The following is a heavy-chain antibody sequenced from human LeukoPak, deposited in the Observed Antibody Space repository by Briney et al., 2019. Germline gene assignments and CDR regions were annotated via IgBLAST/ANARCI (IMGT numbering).Heavy chain of an antibody. J-gene: IGHJ4*02. CDR1: GFTFKNYG. V-gene: IGHV1-18*04. CDR3: ARDRRGYSAYDGEGFDY. D-gene: IGHD5-12*01. Sequence: ASVKVSCKASGFTFKNYGFSWVRQAPGQGLQWREWISADSGNTKYAQNLQGRVIMTTDRSTGTAYVELTSLRSDDTAVYYCARDRRGYSAYDGEGFDYWGQGTLVTVSS. CDR2: ISADSGNT.